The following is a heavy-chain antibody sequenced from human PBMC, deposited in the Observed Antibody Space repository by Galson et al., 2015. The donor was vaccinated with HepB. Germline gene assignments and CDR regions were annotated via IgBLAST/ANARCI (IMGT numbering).Heavy chain of an antibody. CDR1: GGSIKSHY. CDR3: ARAVASRFSSSYRLDY. J-gene: IGHJ4*02. D-gene: IGHD2-15*01. V-gene: IGHV4-4*07. Sequence: ETLSLTCTVSGGSIKSHYWSWVRQSAGKGLEWIGRIYHTGSTSYNPSLQSRVTMSVDTSQNQFSLKVSSVTAADTAVYYCARAVASRFSSSYRLDYWGQGTLVSVSS. CDR2: IYHTGST.